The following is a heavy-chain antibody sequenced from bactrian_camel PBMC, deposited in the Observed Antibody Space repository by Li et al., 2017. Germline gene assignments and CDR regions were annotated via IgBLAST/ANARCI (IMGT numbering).Heavy chain of an antibody. CDR1: GDTYC. J-gene: IGHJ4*01. V-gene: IGHV3S9*01. Sequence: HVQLVESGGGSVQAGGTLRLSCAASGDTYCMAWFRQVPGKEREGVAGIYPNGNTRYYADSEKGRFTISQDNAQNTVYQQIDSLKPEDTAMYYCAASYRPSPLECPNQGRPDLFEFWGQGTQVTVS. CDR3: AASYRPSPLECPNQGRPDLFEF. CDR2: IYPNGNT. D-gene: IGHD8*01.